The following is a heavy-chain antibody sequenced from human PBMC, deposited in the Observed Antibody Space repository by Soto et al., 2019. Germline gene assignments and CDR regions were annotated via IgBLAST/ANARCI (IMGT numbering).Heavy chain of an antibody. V-gene: IGHV5-51*01. J-gene: IGHJ4*02. D-gene: IGHD2-2*01. CDR1: GYSFTNYW. Sequence: GESLKISCKGSGYSFTNYWIDWVRQMPGKGLEWMGLIYPGDSDTRYSPSFEGQVTISADKSISTAYLQWSGLKASDTAMYYCARRKASSTTSLSFRAGFDYWGQGTLVTVSS. CDR3: ARRKASSTTSLSFRAGFDY. CDR2: IYPGDSDT.